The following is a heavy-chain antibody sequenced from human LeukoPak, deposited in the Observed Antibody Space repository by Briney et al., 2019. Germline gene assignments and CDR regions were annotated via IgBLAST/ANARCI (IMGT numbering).Heavy chain of an antibody. CDR3: AKDVGKWESLHFFDY. Sequence: GGSLRLSCAASGFPFSSYAMSWVRQAPGKGLEWISGISGSGASTYYADSATGRFTISRDNSRNTLYLQMNSLRGDDTAVYYCAKDVGKWESLHFFDYWGQGTLVTVSS. CDR2: ISGSGAST. D-gene: IGHD1-26*01. V-gene: IGHV3-23*01. J-gene: IGHJ4*02. CDR1: GFPFSSYA.